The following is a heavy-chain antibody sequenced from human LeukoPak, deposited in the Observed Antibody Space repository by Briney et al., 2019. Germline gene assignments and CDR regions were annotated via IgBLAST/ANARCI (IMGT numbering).Heavy chain of an antibody. D-gene: IGHD3/OR15-3a*01. CDR1: GFTFDEYA. CDR2: ISWNSGLI. CDR3: AKVGIFGLVTYYFDY. J-gene: IGHJ4*02. V-gene: IGHV3-9*01. Sequence: PGGSLRLSCAVSGFTFDEYAMHWVRQAPGKGLEWVLGISWNSGLIDYADSVKGRFTISRDNAKNSLYLQMNSLKAEDTAFYYCAKVGIFGLVTYYFDYWGQGTLVTVSS.